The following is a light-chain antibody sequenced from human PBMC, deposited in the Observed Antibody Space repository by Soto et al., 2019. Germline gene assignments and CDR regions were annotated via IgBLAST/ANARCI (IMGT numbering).Light chain of an antibody. CDR2: EGT. V-gene: IGLV2-23*01. Sequence: QSALTQPDSVSGSPGQSITISCIETTSDFGTKKFFSWYQQQPGKAPKLIIYEGTKRPSGVSSRFSGSKSGNTASLTVSGLQSDDEADYFCCLYTSFFSFFGGGTKLTVL. J-gene: IGLJ2*01. CDR1: TSDFGTKKF. CDR3: CLYTSFFSF.